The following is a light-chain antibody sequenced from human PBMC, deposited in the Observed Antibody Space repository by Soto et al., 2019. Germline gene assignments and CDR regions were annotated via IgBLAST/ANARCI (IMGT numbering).Light chain of an antibody. J-gene: IGKJ1*01. CDR2: AAS. CDR3: QQYYTYPRT. CDR1: QGIGTY. Sequence: AIRMTQSPSSLSASIGDRVTITCRASQGIGTYLAWYQQKPGKAPNLLIYAASILESGVPSRLSRSGSGSDFTLTISNLQSEDFATYYCQQYYTYPRTFGQGTKVEIK. V-gene: IGKV1-8*01.